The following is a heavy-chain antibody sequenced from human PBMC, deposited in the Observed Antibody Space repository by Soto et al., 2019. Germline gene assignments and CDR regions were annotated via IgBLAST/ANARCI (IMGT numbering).Heavy chain of an antibody. CDR3: ATAVRGSAWAY. V-gene: IGHV3-7*01. CDR2: IKDDGSQT. J-gene: IGHJ4*02. D-gene: IGHD6-19*01. CDR1: GFTFSGYW. Sequence: EVKLEESGGGLVQTGGSLRLSCAVSGFTFSGYWMRWVRQSPGRGLEGVANIKDDGSQTYYVGSVRGRFTISRDNGQNSLYLHMNRLRVEDTAVYFCATAVRGSAWAYWGQGTVVTVSP.